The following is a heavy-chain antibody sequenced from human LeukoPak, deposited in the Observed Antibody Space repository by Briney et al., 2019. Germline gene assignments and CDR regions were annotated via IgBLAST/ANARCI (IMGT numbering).Heavy chain of an antibody. CDR2: IIPIFGTA. Sequence: SVKVSCKASGGTFSSYAISWVRQAPGQGLEWMGGIIPIFGTANYAQKFQGRVTITADESTSTAYMELSSLRSEDTAVYYCAREAGMTTVTSGAFDIWGQGTMVTVSS. V-gene: IGHV1-69*13. CDR1: GGTFSSYA. CDR3: AREAGMTTVTSGAFDI. J-gene: IGHJ3*02. D-gene: IGHD4-17*01.